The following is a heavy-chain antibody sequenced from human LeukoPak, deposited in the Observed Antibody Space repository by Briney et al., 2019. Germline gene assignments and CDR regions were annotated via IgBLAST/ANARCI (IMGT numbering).Heavy chain of an antibody. J-gene: IGHJ5*02. V-gene: IGHV1-8*01. CDR3: ASLSSILSRGYSYGYSHFDWFDP. CDR2: MNPNSGNT. CDR1: GYTFTSYD. Sequence: ASVKVSCKASGYTFTSYDINWVRQATGQGLEWMGWMNPNSGNTGYAQKFQGRVTMTRNTSISTAYMELSSLRSEDTAVYYCASLSSILSRGYSYGYSHFDWFDPWGQGTLVTVSS. D-gene: IGHD5-18*01.